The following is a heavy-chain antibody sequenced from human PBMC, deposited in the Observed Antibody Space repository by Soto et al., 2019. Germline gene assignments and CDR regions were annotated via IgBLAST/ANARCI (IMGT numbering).Heavy chain of an antibody. Sequence: GGSLRLSCAASGFTVSSNYLTWVRQAPGKGLRWVSVLYPDGRAYYTDSVKGRFTISTDNSKNSVYLHMNTLTAEDTAVYYCARGLGREYPDNRGYFHLDYWGQGTLVTVSS. D-gene: IGHD3-22*01. CDR3: ARGLGREYPDNRGYFHLDY. V-gene: IGHV3-53*01. CDR1: GFTVSSNY. CDR2: LYPDGRA. J-gene: IGHJ4*02.